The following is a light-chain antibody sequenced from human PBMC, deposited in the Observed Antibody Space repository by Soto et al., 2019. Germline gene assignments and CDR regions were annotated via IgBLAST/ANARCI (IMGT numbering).Light chain of an antibody. J-gene: IGKJ4*01. Sequence: EVVMTQSPATLSVSPGERVTFSCRASQSVTTNLAWYQHKPGQSPRLLISDASTGASGIPPRFSGSGSGTEFTLTIDRLQYAHFPVYYCQQYDRWPVTFGGGTKVDIK. CDR1: QSVTTN. V-gene: IGKV3-15*01. CDR3: QQYDRWPVT. CDR2: DAS.